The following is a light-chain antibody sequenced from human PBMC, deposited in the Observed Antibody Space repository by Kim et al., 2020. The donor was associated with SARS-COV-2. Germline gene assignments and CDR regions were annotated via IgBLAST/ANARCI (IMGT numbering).Light chain of an antibody. CDR1: RLGRKS. Sequence: GQTARVSCGGNRLGRKSVHWYQQKSGQAPVLVIYYDSDRPSGIPERFSGSNSGNTATLTISRVEAGDEADYYCQVWDSTSDHRVVFGGGTQLTVL. V-gene: IGLV3-21*04. CDR2: YDS. J-gene: IGLJ2*01. CDR3: QVWDSTSDHRVV.